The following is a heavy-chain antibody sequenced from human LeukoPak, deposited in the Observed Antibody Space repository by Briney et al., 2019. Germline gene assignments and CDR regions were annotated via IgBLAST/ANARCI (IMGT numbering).Heavy chain of an antibody. J-gene: IGHJ6*03. Sequence: PGGSLRLSCAASGFSFSKFAMHWVRQAPGRGRESVSGISYNGDGTYYANSVKGRFTISRDNSKKTLYLQVGSLRVEDMGVYYCARGHFWSGYTYQDYFYYMDVWGKGTAVTVSS. CDR1: GFSFSKFA. CDR2: ISYNGDGT. CDR3: ARGHFWSGYTYQDYFYYMDV. D-gene: IGHD3-3*02. V-gene: IGHV3-64*01.